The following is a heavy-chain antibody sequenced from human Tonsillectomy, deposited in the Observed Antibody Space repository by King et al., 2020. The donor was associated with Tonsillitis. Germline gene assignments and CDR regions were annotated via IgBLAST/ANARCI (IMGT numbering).Heavy chain of an antibody. CDR3: ATISFGNLYGES. CDR1: GFIFSLYS. J-gene: IGHJ5*02. Sequence: QLVESGGGLVQPGGSLRLSCAASGFIFSLYSMNWVRQAPGKGLEWISYISSNSGTTYYADSVKGRFTISRDNAKNSLFLQMNSLSADDTAVYYCATISFGNLYGESWGQGTLVTVSS. D-gene: IGHD3-10*01. V-gene: IGHV3-48*01. CDR2: ISSNSGTT.